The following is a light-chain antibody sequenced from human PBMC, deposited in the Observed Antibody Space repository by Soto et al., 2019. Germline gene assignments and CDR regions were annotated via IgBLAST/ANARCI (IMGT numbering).Light chain of an antibody. J-gene: IGKJ3*01. CDR2: DAS. CDR1: QDISNF. CDR3: QQYDSLPLS. V-gene: IGKV1-33*01. Sequence: DIQMTQYPSSLSASVGDRVTITCQASQDISNFLNWYQHKSGKSPKLLINDASNLETGVPSRFSGSGSSTYFTFTINSLQPEDVAPYYCQQYDSLPLSFGPWTKGELK.